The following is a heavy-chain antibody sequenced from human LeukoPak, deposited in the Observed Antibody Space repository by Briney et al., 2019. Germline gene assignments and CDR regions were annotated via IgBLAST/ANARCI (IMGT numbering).Heavy chain of an antibody. D-gene: IGHD6-13*01. J-gene: IGHJ3*02. V-gene: IGHV4-31*03. CDR2: IYYSGST. CDR1: GGSISSGGYY. CDR3: ARGPGIAAAGAFDI. Sequence: SQTLSLTCTVSGGSISSGGYYWSWIRQHPGKGLEWIGYIYYSGSTYYNPSLKSRVTISVDTSKNQFSLKLSSVTAADTAVYYCARGPGIAAAGAFDIWGQGTMVTVSS.